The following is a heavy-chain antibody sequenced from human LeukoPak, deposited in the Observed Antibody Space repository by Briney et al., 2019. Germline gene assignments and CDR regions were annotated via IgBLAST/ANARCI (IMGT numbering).Heavy chain of an antibody. CDR2: INSDGSGI. V-gene: IGHV3-74*01. CDR3: ARGNAHAFDI. J-gene: IGHJ3*02. CDR1: GFTLSSYW. Sequence: PGGSLRLSCAVSGFTLSSYWMHWVRQLPGKGLVWVSRINSDGSGISYAGSVKGRFTISRDNAKNTLYLQTNSLRAEDTAVYYCARGNAHAFDIWGQGTMVTVSS.